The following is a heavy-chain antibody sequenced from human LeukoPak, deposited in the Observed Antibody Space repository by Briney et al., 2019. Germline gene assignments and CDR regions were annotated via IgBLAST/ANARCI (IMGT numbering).Heavy chain of an antibody. CDR2: MNPNSGNT. Sequence: ASVKVSCKASGHTFTSYDINWVRQATGQGLEWMGWMNPNSGNTGYAQKFQGRVTMTRNTSISTAYMELSSLRSEDTAVYYCARGFGSRPATSPPDYWGQGTLVTVSS. V-gene: IGHV1-8*01. J-gene: IGHJ4*02. CDR3: ARGFGSRPATSPPDY. CDR1: GHTFTSYD. D-gene: IGHD1-26*01.